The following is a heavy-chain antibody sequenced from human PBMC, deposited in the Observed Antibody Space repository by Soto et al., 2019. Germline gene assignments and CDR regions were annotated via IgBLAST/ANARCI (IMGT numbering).Heavy chain of an antibody. V-gene: IGHV1-69*19. J-gene: IGHJ4*02. D-gene: IGHD3-10*01. CDR3: AREVQVHTPAFVY. Sequence: QVQLVQSGAEMKKPGSSVKVSCQSSGGTFNTYAMNWVRQAPAQGPEWMGDISPMFGAANYAPKFQGRVTITADESTGTSYMQLSSLTSEDTGLYFCAREVQVHTPAFVYWGQGTLVTVSS. CDR1: GGTFNTYA. CDR2: ISPMFGAA.